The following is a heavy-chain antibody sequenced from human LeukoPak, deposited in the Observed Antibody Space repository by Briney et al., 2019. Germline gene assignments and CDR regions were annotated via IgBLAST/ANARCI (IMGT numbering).Heavy chain of an antibody. CDR2: INWSGGTT. CDR1: GFTFDEYG. D-gene: IGHD2-8*01. CDR3: AREYAGYYYYMDV. Sequence: GGSLRLSCAASGFTFDEYGMSWVRQAPGKGLEWVSGINWSGGTTVYAESVKGRFTVSRDNAKNSLYLQVNSLRVDDTAVYYCAREYAGYYYYMDVWGKGTTVTVSS. V-gene: IGHV3-20*04. J-gene: IGHJ6*03.